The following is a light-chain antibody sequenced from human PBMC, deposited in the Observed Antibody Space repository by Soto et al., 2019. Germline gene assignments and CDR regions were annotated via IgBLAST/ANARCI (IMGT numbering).Light chain of an antibody. J-gene: IGKJ1*01. CDR1: QSISSW. V-gene: IGKV1-5*01. CDR2: DAS. Sequence: DLQMTQSPSTLSASVGDRVTITCRASQSISSWLAWYQQKPGKAPKLLIYDASSLESGVPSRFSGSGSGTELTLTISSLQPDDFATYYCQQYNSYTGTFGQGTKVEIK. CDR3: QQYNSYTGT.